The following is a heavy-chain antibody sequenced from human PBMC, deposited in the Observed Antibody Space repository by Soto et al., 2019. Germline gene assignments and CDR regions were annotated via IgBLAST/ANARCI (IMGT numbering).Heavy chain of an antibody. CDR2: IYYSGST. V-gene: IGHV4-39*01. Sequence: SETLSLTCTVSGGSISSSSYYWGWIRQPPGKGLEWIGSIYYSGSTYYNPSLKSRVTISVDTSKNQFSLKLSSVTAADTAVYYCARRIAVAGMTPFFDYWGQGTLVTVSS. J-gene: IGHJ4*02. CDR3: ARRIAVAGMTPFFDY. D-gene: IGHD6-19*01. CDR1: GGSISSSSYY.